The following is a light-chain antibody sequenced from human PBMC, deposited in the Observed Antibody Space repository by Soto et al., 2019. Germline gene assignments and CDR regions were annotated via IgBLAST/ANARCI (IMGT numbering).Light chain of an antibody. CDR2: KAS. CDR3: QQYNSYPWT. J-gene: IGKJ1*01. V-gene: IGKV1-5*03. Sequence: DIQMTQSPSTLSASVGDGVTITCRASQSISDWLAWYQQKPGKAPKLLIYKASSLESGVPSRFSGSVSGTEVTLTITSLQPDEFATYYCQQYNSYPWTFGQGTRLEIK. CDR1: QSISDW.